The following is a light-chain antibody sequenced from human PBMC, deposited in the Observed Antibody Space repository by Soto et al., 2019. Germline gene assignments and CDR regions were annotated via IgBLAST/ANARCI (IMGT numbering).Light chain of an antibody. CDR2: EDN. V-gene: IGLV6-57*01. CDR1: SGSIASNY. J-gene: IGLJ3*02. Sequence: NFMLTQPHSVSESPGKTVTFSCTRSSGSIASNYVQWYQQRPGSSPTTVIYEDNHRPSGVPARFSGSIDSSSNSASLTISGLQTEDEADYYCQSYDSTNHVWVFGGGTKLTVL. CDR3: QSYDSTNHVWV.